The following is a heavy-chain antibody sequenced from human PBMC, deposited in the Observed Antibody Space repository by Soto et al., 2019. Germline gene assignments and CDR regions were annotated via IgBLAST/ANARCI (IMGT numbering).Heavy chain of an antibody. J-gene: IGHJ5*02. CDR3: TKDYGTVNLNWFDP. CDR1: GFTFSSYA. D-gene: IGHD4-17*01. Sequence: VQLLGSGGGLVQPGGSLRLSCAASGFTFSSYAMNWVRQAPGKGLEWVSALSGSGVRTYYADSVKGRFTISRDNSKNTLYLQMNSLRAEDTAVYYCTKDYGTVNLNWFDPWGQGTLVTVSS. V-gene: IGHV3-23*01. CDR2: LSGSGVRT.